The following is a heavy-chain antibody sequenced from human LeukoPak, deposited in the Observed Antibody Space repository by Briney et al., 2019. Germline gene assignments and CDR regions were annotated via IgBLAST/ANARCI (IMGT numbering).Heavy chain of an antibody. V-gene: IGHV3-11*01. J-gene: IGHJ4*02. CDR1: GFTFSDSY. CDR2: ISDSGTSI. D-gene: IGHD3-3*01. CDR3: ARRFRYHDAWISYYRFDY. Sequence: PGGSLRLSCAGSGFTFSDSYMSWIRQAPGKGLEWVSYISDSGTSIYYAESVKGRFTISRDNAKNSLYLQMNSVRAEDTAVYYCARRFRYHDAWISYYRFDYWGQGTLGTVSP.